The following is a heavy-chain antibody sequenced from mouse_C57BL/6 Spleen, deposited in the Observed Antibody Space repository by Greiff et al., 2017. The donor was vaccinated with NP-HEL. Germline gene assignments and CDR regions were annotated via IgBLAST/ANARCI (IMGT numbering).Heavy chain of an antibody. CDR3: TRDRDSPYYYAMDY. CDR1: GFTFSSYA. J-gene: IGHJ4*01. V-gene: IGHV5-9-1*02. CDR2: ISSGGDYI. D-gene: IGHD3-3*01. Sequence: EVQLQESGEGLVKPGGSLKLSCAASGFTFSSYAMSWVRQTPEKRLEWVAYISSGGDYIYYADTVKGRFTISRDNARNTLYLQMSSLKSEDTAMYYCTRDRDSPYYYAMDYWGQGTSVTVSS.